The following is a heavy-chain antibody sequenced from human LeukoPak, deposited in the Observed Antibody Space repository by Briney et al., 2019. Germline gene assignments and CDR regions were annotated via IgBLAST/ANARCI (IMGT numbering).Heavy chain of an antibody. CDR1: GGSISSGGYY. V-gene: IGHV4-39*07. Sequence: KASETLSLTCTVFGGSISSGGYYWSWIRQPPGKGLEWIGEIYHSGSTNYNPSLKSRVTISVDKSKNQFSLKLSSVTAADTAVYYCARSPLNTPNRDDSSGYYGGDDAFDIWGQGTMVTVSS. CDR2: IYHSGST. J-gene: IGHJ3*02. CDR3: ARSPLNTPNRDDSSGYYGGDDAFDI. D-gene: IGHD3-22*01.